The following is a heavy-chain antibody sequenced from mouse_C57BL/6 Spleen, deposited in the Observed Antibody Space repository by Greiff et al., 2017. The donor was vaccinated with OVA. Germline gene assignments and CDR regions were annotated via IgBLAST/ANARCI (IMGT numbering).Heavy chain of an antibody. J-gene: IGHJ3*01. CDR1: GYTFTSYW. CDR2: IDPSDSET. Sequence: QVQLKQPGAELVRPGSSVKLSCKASGYTFTSYWMHWVKQRPIQGLEWIGNIDPSDSETHYNQKFKDKATLTVDKSSSTAYMQLSSLTSEDSAVYYCARWGSVGFAYWGQGTLVTVSA. CDR3: ARWGSVGFAY. V-gene: IGHV1-52*01.